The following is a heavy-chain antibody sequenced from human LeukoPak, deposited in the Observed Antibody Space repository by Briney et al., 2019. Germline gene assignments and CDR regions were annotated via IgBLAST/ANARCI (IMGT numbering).Heavy chain of an antibody. J-gene: IGHJ3*02. Sequence: GGSLRLSCAASGFIFSSYSMNWVRQAPGKGLEWVSSISSSSSYIYYADSVKGRFTISRDNAKNSLYLQMNSLRAEDTAVYYCARVGAYDAFDIWGQGTMVTVSS. CDR2: ISSSSSYI. V-gene: IGHV3-21*01. D-gene: IGHD3-16*01. CDR3: ARVGAYDAFDI. CDR1: GFIFSSYS.